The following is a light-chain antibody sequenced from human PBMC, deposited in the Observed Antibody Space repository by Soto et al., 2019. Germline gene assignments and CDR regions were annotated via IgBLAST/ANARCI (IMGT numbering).Light chain of an antibody. Sequence: DIQMTQSPSSLSASVGDRVTITCRASRTISSYLNWYQQKAGEPPKLLIYTTSKLQSGVPSRFTGSGSGTEFTLTVSSLQPEDSATYYCQQSYGTPMTFGQGTRLEIK. CDR3: QQSYGTPMT. V-gene: IGKV1-39*01. CDR2: TTS. J-gene: IGKJ5*01. CDR1: RTISSY.